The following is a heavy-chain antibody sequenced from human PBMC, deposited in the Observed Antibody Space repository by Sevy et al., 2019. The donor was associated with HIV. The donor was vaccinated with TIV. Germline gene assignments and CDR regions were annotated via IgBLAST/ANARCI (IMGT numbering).Heavy chain of an antibody. CDR2: ISYDGSNK. J-gene: IGHJ4*02. V-gene: IGHV3-30-3*01. CDR1: GFTFSSYA. CDR3: ARGVGAGSGWYYFDY. D-gene: IGHD6-19*01. Sequence: GSLRLSCADSGFTFSSYAMHWVRQAPGKGLEWVAIISYDGSNKYYADSVKGRFTISRDNSKNTLYLQMNSLRAEDTAVYYCARGVGAGSGWYYFDYWGQGTLVTVSS.